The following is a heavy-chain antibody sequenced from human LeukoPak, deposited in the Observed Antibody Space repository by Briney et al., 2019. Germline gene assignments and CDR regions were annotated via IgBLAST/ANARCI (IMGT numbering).Heavy chain of an antibody. CDR3: AKDQNTVATAPFDY. CDR2: INSAGST. CDR1: GFTFSSYS. D-gene: IGHD4-17*01. Sequence: PGGSLRLSCAASGFTFSSYSMNWVRQAPGKGLEWVSAINSAGSTYYGDSVRGRFTISRDNSKNVLYLQMNSLRAEDTALYYCAKDQNTVATAPFDYWGQGTLVIVSS. J-gene: IGHJ4*02. V-gene: IGHV3-23*01.